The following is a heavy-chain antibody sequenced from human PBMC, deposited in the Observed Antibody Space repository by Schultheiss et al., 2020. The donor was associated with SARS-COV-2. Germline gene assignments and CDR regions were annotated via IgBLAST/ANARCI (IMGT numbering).Heavy chain of an antibody. CDR1: GGSFSGYY. J-gene: IGHJ5*02. Sequence: SETLSLTCAVYGGSFSGYYWSWIRQHPGKGLEWIGEINHSGSTNYNPSLKSRVTISVDTSKNQFSLKLSSVTAADTAVYYCARVQLAADPRDNWFDPWGQGTLVTVSS. D-gene: IGHD6-13*01. CDR3: ARVQLAADPRDNWFDP. V-gene: IGHV4-34*01. CDR2: INHSGST.